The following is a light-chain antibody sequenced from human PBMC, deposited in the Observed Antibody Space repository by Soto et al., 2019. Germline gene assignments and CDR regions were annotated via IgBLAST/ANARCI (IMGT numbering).Light chain of an antibody. CDR2: GAS. Sequence: DIVLTQSPGTLSLSPGERATLSCRASQSVISNFFPWYQQKPGQAPRLHIYGASRRATGIPDRFSGSGSGTDFTLTISRLEPEDLAVYCCQQYGTSPRPFAQGAKVDVK. CDR1: QSVISNF. V-gene: IGKV3-20*01. J-gene: IGKJ1*01. CDR3: QQYGTSPRP.